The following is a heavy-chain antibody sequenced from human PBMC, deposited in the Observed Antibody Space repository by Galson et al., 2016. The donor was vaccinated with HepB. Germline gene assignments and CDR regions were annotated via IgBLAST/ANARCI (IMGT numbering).Heavy chain of an antibody. Sequence: SLRLSCAASGFTFSSYVMSWVRQAPGKGLEWVSGIGGSGGSTYYAASVKGRFTISRDNSKNTLYLQMNSLRAEDTAVYYCAKDIRGWTTVTAENDNWGQGTLVTVSS. CDR1: GFTFSSYV. J-gene: IGHJ4*02. CDR2: IGGSGGST. V-gene: IGHV3-23*01. CDR3: AKDIRGWTTVTAENDN. D-gene: IGHD4-17*01.